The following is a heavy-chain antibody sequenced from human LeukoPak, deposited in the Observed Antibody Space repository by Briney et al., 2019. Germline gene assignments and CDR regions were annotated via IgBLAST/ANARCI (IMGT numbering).Heavy chain of an antibody. D-gene: IGHD6-13*01. Sequence: GGSLRLSCAASGFTFSNYWMHWVRQAPGKGRVWVSCIYSDGSSRNYAESVKGRFTIYRDNAKNTLYLQINSLRAGDMAVYYCASASSHRIAAGGDYWGQGTLVSVSS. J-gene: IGHJ4*02. CDR1: GFTFSNYW. CDR3: ASASSHRIAAGGDY. CDR2: IYSDGSSR. V-gene: IGHV3-74*01.